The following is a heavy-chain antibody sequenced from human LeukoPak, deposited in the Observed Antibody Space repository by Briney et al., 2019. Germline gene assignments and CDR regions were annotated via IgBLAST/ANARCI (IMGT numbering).Heavy chain of an antibody. V-gene: IGHV1-69*01. J-gene: IGHJ3*02. CDR2: IIPIFGTA. D-gene: IGHD3-3*01. CDR1: GGTFSSYA. Sequence: ASVKVSCKASGGTFSSYAISWVRQAPGQGLEWMGGIIPIFGTANYAQKFQGRVTLTADESTSTAYMELSSLRSEDTAVCYCARTRVVNDAFDIWGQGTMVTVSS. CDR3: ARTRVVNDAFDI.